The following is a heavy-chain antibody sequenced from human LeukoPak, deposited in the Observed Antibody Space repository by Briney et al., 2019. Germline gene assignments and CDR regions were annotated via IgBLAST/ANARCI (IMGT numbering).Heavy chain of an antibody. D-gene: IGHD3-3*01. CDR2: IYYSGST. J-gene: IGHJ4*02. CDR1: GGSISSSSYY. Sequence: SETLSLTCTVSGGSISSSSYYWGWIRQPPGKGLEWIGSIYYSGSTYYNPSLKSRVTISVDTSKNQFSLKLSSVTAADTAVYYCARHSKHYDFWSGLDYWGQGTLVTVSS. V-gene: IGHV4-39*01. CDR3: ARHSKHYDFWSGLDY.